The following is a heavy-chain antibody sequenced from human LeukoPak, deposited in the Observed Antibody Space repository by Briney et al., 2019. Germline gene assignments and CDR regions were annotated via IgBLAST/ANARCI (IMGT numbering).Heavy chain of an antibody. J-gene: IGHJ4*02. CDR2: ISSSSSYI. CDR3: ARYAYGDPRGG. Sequence: GGSLRLSCAASGFIFSSYSMNWVRQAPGKGLEWVSSISSSSSYIYYADSVKGRFTISRDNAKNSLYLQMNSLRAEDTAVYYCARYAYGDPRGGWGQGTLVTVSS. V-gene: IGHV3-21*01. CDR1: GFIFSSYS. D-gene: IGHD4-17*01.